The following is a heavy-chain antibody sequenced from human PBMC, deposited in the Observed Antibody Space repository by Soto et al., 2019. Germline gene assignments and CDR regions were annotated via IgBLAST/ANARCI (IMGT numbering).Heavy chain of an antibody. J-gene: IGHJ4*02. D-gene: IGHD4-17*01. CDR1: GYIFNSFG. CDR2: ISAYTGNT. Sequence: QVQLVQSGGEVKKPGASVKVSCKASGYIFNSFGISWVRQAPGQGLEWMGWISAYTGNTKYAQNLQGRVTMTTDTSTSTAYMELRSLRCDDTAVYYCARRWTTGEIDYWGQGTLVTVSS. V-gene: IGHV1-18*01. CDR3: ARRWTTGEIDY.